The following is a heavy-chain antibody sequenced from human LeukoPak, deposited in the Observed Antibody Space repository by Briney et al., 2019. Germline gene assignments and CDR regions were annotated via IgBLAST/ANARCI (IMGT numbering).Heavy chain of an antibody. CDR1: GYSFTSYW. J-gene: IGHJ4*02. CDR3: ASSPSPGRMAAITGGFDY. CDR2: IYPGDSDT. D-gene: IGHD5-24*01. Sequence: GESLKISCKGSGYSFTSYWIGWVRQMPGKGLEWMGIIYPGDSDTRYSPSFQGQVTISADKSISTAYLQWSSLKASDTAMYYCASSPSPGRMAAITGGFDYWGQGTLVTVSS. V-gene: IGHV5-51*01.